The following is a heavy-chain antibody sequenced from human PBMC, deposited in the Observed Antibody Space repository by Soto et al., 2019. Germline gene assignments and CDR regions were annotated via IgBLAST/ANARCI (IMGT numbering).Heavy chain of an antibody. CDR3: ARDTALHSGWGRWNWFDP. Sequence: ASVKVSCKASGYTFTGYYMHWVRQAPGQGLEWMGWINPNSGGTNYAQKFQGRVTMTRDTSISTAYMELSRLRSDDTAVYYCARDTALHSGWGRWNWFDPWGQGTMVTVSS. J-gene: IGHJ5*02. CDR2: INPNSGGT. V-gene: IGHV1-2*02. D-gene: IGHD6-19*01. CDR1: GYTFTGYY.